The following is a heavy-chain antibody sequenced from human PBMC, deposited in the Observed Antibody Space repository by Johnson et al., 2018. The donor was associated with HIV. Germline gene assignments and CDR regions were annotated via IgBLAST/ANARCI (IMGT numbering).Heavy chain of an antibody. D-gene: IGHD2-15*01. CDR3: AKEGRGGAFDI. CDR1: AFTFSSYG. CDR2: IRYDGSNK. J-gene: IGHJ3*02. Sequence: VQLVESGGGVVQPGGSLRLSCAASAFTFSSYGMHWVRQAPGKGLEWVAFIRYDGSNKYYADSVKGRFTISRDNSKNTLYLQMNSLRAEDTAVYYCAKEGRGGAFDIWGQGTMVTVSS. V-gene: IGHV3-30*02.